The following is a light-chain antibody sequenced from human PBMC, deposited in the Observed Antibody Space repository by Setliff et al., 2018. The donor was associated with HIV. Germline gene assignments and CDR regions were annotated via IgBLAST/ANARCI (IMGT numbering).Light chain of an antibody. CDR1: SSDVGSYNL. Sequence: QSALAQPATVSGSPGQSITISCTGTSSDVGSYNLVSWYQQHPGKAPQLIISEVTKRPSGVSSRFSGSKSGSTASLTISGLQAEDEADYYCCSYAGSYVFGTGTKVTVL. CDR2: EVT. J-gene: IGLJ1*01. CDR3: CSYAGSYV. V-gene: IGLV2-23*02.